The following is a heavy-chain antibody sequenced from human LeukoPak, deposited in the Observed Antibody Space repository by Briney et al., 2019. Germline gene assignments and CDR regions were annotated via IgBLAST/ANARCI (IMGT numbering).Heavy chain of an antibody. D-gene: IGHD6-13*01. V-gene: IGHV4-34*01. CDR1: GGSFSSYY. CDR3: ARGAELSPAATAYYNYMDV. CDR2: IKHSGRT. J-gene: IGHJ6*03. Sequence: AETLSLTCAVYGGSFSSYYWSWIRHPPGKGLECLGEIKHSGRTNYHPSLTSRVTISVDTSKNQFSLKPNSVTASDTGVYYSARGAELSPAATAYYNYMDVWGKGTTVTVSS.